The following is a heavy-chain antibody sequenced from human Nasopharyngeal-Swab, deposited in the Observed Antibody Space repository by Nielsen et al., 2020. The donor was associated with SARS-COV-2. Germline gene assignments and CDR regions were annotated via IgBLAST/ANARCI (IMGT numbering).Heavy chain of an antibody. D-gene: IGHD3-10*01. Sequence: PGKGLEWIGEINHSGSTNYNPSLKSRVTISVDTSKNQFSLKLSSVTAADTAVYYCASSPLWPGEPEHGMDVWGQGTTVTVSS. J-gene: IGHJ6*02. V-gene: IGHV4-34*01. CDR2: INHSGST. CDR3: ASSPLWPGEPEHGMDV.